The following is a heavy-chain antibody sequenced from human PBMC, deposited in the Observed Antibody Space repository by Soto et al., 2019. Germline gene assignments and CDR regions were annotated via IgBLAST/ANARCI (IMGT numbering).Heavy chain of an antibody. V-gene: IGHV2-5*02. CDR2: IYWDDDK. CDR3: AHREIRGAASSGWAGYFDY. CDR1: GFSLSTSGVG. D-gene: IGHD6-19*01. Sequence: QITLKESGPTLVKPTQTLTLTCTFSGFSLSTSGVGVGWIRQPPGKALEWLALIYWDDDKRYSPSLKSRLTITKDTSKNQVVLTMTNMDPVDTATYYCAHREIRGAASSGWAGYFDYWGQGTLVTVSS. J-gene: IGHJ4*02.